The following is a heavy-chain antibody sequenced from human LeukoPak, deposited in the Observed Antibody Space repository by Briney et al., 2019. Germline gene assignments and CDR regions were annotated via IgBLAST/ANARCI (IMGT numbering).Heavy chain of an antibody. Sequence: SVKVSCKASGGTFSSYAISWVRQAPGQGLEWMGRIIPILGIANYAQKFQGRVTITADKSTSTAYMELSSLRSEDTAVYYCARLYYYDSSGYHLFDYWGQGTLVTVSS. D-gene: IGHD3-22*01. V-gene: IGHV1-69*04. CDR3: ARLYYYDSSGYHLFDY. CDR2: IIPILGIA. J-gene: IGHJ4*02. CDR1: GGTFSSYA.